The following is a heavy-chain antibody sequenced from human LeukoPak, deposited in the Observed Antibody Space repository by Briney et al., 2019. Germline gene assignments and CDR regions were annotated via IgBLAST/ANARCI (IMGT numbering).Heavy chain of an antibody. D-gene: IGHD3-3*01. CDR3: ARVGAMDRGGVVIRRYYYYYYMDV. J-gene: IGHJ6*03. V-gene: IGHV3-48*01. Sequence: PGGSLRLSCAASGFTFSSSSMNWVRQAPGKGLEWVSYITASSSTEYYADSVKGRFTITRDNAKNSLYLQMNSLRAEDTAVYYCARVGAMDRGGVVIRRYYYYYYMDVWGKGTTVTVSS. CDR2: ITASSSTE. CDR1: GFTFSSSS.